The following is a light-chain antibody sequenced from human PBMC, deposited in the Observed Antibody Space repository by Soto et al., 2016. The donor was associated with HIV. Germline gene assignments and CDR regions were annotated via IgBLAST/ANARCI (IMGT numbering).Light chain of an antibody. CDR3: QHYYTTPFT. Sequence: DIQMTQSPSSLSASVGDSVTLTCRASQGISNSLAWYQQKPGKAPELLLYTTSRLESGVPSRFSGGGSGTDYTLTISSLQPEDFATYYCQHYYTTPFTFGRRDQGGDQT. J-gene: IGKJ4*01. V-gene: IGKV1-NL1*01. CDR2: TTS. CDR1: QGISNS.